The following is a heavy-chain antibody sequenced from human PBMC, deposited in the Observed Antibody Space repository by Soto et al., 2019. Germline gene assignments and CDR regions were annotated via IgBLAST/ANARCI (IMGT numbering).Heavy chain of an antibody. CDR2: IWYDGSNK. V-gene: IGHV3-33*01. D-gene: IGHD3-22*01. J-gene: IGHJ4*02. CDR1: GFTFSSYG. CDR3: ARDLLGYYYDSSGYYQFDY. Sequence: GGSLRLSCAASGFTFSSYGMHWVRQAPGKGLEWVAVIWYDGSNKYYADSVKGRFTISRDNSKNTLYLQMNSLRAEDTAVYYCARDLLGYYYDSSGYYQFDYWGQGTLVTVSS.